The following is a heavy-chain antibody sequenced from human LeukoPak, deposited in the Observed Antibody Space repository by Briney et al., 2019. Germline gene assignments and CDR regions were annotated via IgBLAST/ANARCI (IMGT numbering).Heavy chain of an antibody. Sequence: GASVKVSCKASGYTFTGYYMHWVRQAPGQGLEWMGWINPNSGGTNYAQKFQGRVTMTRDTSISTAYMELSRLRSDDTAVYYCASRPKDYSSSWFDYWGQGTLVTVSS. CDR2: INPNSGGT. CDR1: GYTFTGYY. V-gene: IGHV1-2*02. D-gene: IGHD6-13*01. CDR3: ASRPKDYSSSWFDY. J-gene: IGHJ4*02.